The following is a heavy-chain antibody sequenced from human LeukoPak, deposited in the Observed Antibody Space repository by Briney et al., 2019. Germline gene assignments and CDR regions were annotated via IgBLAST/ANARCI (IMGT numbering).Heavy chain of an antibody. J-gene: IGHJ4*02. CDR3: ARDHWRYYDSNGYYPYY. Sequence: GGSLRLSCAASDFTFSDYYMSWIRQAPGKGLEWVSYISSSGSTIYYADSVKGRFTISRDNAKNSLYLQMNSLRAEDTAVYYCARDHWRYYDSNGYYPYYWGQGTLVTVSS. CDR2: ISSSGSTI. D-gene: IGHD3-22*01. CDR1: DFTFSDYY. V-gene: IGHV3-11*01.